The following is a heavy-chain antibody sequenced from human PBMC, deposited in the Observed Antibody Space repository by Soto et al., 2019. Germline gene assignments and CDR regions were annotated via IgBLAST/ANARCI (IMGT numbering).Heavy chain of an antibody. CDR2: IIPILGIA. CDR3: ARGLGVGSGSYLALSWFDP. D-gene: IGHD3-10*01. Sequence: QVQLVQSGAEVKKPGSSVKVSCKGSGGTFSSYTISWVRQAPGQGLEWMGRIIPILGIANYAQKFQGRVTITADKSTSTAYMELSSLRSEDTAVYYCARGLGVGSGSYLALSWFDPWGQGTLVTVSS. J-gene: IGHJ5*02. CDR1: GGTFSSYT. V-gene: IGHV1-69*02.